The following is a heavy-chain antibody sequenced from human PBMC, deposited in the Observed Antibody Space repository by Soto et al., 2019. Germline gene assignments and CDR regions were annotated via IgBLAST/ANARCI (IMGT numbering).Heavy chain of an antibody. CDR3: ARDTGDGTFDF. Sequence: GASVKVSCKASGYTFSSYAMHWVRQAPGQRLEWMGWINAGYGNTKSSQKFQDRVTISRDTSASTAYMELTSLRSEDTAVYDCARDTGDGTFDFWGQGTLVTVSS. V-gene: IGHV1-3*01. D-gene: IGHD7-27*01. CDR1: GYTFSSYA. CDR2: INAGYGNT. J-gene: IGHJ4*02.